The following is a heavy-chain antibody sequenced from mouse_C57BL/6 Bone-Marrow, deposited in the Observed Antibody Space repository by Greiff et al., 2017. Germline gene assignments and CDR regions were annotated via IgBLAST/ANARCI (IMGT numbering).Heavy chain of an antibody. CDR3: ARDRGTYYGNYVPYAMDY. CDR1: GFSINSDCY. CDR2: TFYSGIT. Sequence: EVKLMESGPSLVRPSQTLSLTCTVTGFSINSDCYWIWIRQFPGNKLEYIGYTFYSGITYYNPSLESRTYITRDTSKNQFSLKLSSVTTEDTATYYCARDRGTYYGNYVPYAMDYWGQGTSVTVSS. J-gene: IGHJ4*01. V-gene: IGHV3-3*01. D-gene: IGHD2-10*01.